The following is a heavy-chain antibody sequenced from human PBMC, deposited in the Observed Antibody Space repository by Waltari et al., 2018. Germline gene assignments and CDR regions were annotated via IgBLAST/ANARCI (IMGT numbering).Heavy chain of an antibody. Sequence: QVQLVQSGAEVKKPGASVKVSCKASGYTFTSYYMHWVRQAPGQGLEWMGIINPSGGSTSYAQKFQGRVTMTRDTSTSTVYMELSGLRSEDTAVYYCARAARIAAAGTDFDYWGQGTLVTVSS. CDR2: INPSGGST. D-gene: IGHD6-13*01. V-gene: IGHV1-46*01. CDR1: GYTFTSYY. J-gene: IGHJ4*02. CDR3: ARAARIAAAGTDFDY.